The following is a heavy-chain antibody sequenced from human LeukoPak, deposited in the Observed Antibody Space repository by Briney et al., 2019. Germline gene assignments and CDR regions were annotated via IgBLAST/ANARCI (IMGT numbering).Heavy chain of an antibody. V-gene: IGHV1-18*04. CDR1: GYTFTSYG. CDR3: ARDLISKIWFGESCFDY. D-gene: IGHD3-10*01. J-gene: IGHJ4*02. CDR2: ISAYNGNT. Sequence: ASVKVSGKASGYTFTSYGISWVRQAPGQGLDWMGWISAYNGNTNYAQKLQGRVTMTTDTSTSTAYMELRSLRSDDTAVYYCARDLISKIWFGESCFDYWGQGTLVTVSS.